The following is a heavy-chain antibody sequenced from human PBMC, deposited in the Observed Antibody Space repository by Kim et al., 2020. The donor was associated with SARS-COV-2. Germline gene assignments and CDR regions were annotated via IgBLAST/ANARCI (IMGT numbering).Heavy chain of an antibody. CDR2: ISSSSSSI. CDR3: ARAGNDFWSGPHPYYYD. Sequence: GGSLRLSCAASGFTFSSYSMNWVRKAPGKGLEWVSYISSSSSSIYYADSVKGRFTISRDNAKNSLYLQMNSLRAEDTAVYYCARAGNDFWSGPHPYYYD. J-gene: IGHJ6*03. CDR1: GFTFSSYS. V-gene: IGHV3-21*01. D-gene: IGHD3-3*01.